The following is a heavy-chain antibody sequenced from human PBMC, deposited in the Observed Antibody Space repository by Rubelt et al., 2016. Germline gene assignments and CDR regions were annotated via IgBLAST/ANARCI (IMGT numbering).Heavy chain of an antibody. CDR2: NYYRSKWSN. D-gene: IGHD3-3*01. CDR3: ARWSDYYAMDV. Sequence: LGWLGRNYYRSKWSNFFAVSVKSQLTTNQKTSKNQFPLQLTSVTPGDTAVYYCARWSDYYAMDVWGQGTTVTVSS. V-gene: IGHV6-1*01. J-gene: IGHJ6*02.